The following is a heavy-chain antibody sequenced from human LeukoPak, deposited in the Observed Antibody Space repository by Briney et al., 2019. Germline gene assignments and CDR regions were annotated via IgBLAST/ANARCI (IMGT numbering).Heavy chain of an antibody. CDR3: ARWGMVAYYFDY. V-gene: IGHV3-33*01. CDR1: GFTFSSYG. D-gene: IGHD3-3*01. CDR2: IWYDRSNK. Sequence: PGRSLRLSCAASGFTFSSYGMHWVRQAPGKGLEWVAVIWYDRSNKYYADSVKGRFTISRDNSKNTLYLQMNSLRAEDTAVYYCARWGMVAYYFDYWGQGTLVTVSS. J-gene: IGHJ4*02.